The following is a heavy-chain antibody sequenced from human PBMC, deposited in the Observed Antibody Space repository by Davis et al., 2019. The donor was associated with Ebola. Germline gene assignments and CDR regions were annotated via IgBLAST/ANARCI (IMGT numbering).Heavy chain of an antibody. CDR1: GFTFSGYG. CDR3: ARRSAVDY. Sequence: GESLKISCSEAGFTFSGYGMHWVRQAPGKGLEWLAFIQFDGSQKYYADSVKGRFTISRDNSKNTLYLQMNSLRAEDTAVYYCARRSAVDYWGQGTLVTVSS. J-gene: IGHJ4*02. CDR2: IQFDGSQK. V-gene: IGHV3-30*02.